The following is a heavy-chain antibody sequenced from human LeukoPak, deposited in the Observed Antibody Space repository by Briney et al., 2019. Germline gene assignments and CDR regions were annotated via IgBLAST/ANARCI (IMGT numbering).Heavy chain of an antibody. CDR2: ISGSGGST. V-gene: IGHV3-23*01. CDR3: ARNYYDSSGYQEATFNY. Sequence: PGGSLRLSCAASGFTFSSYAMSWVRQAPGKGLEWVSAISGSGGSTYYADSVRGRFTISRDNSKNTLFLQMDSLRAEDTAVYYCARNYYDSSGYQEATFNYWGQGTLVTVSS. D-gene: IGHD3-22*01. J-gene: IGHJ4*02. CDR1: GFTFSSYA.